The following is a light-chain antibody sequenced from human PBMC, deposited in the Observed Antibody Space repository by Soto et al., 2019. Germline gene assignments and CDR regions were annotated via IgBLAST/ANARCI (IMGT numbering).Light chain of an antibody. CDR1: QTLGTKY. CDR3: HHYGTSPPNT. Sequence: EIVLTQSPGTLSLSPGERATLSCRASQTLGTKYLAWYQQKPGQAPSLLIYDTSNRATGVPDRFSCSGSGTDFTLTISRLEPEDFAVYYCHHYGTSPPNTFGQWTKLEIK. V-gene: IGKV3-20*01. J-gene: IGKJ2*01. CDR2: DTS.